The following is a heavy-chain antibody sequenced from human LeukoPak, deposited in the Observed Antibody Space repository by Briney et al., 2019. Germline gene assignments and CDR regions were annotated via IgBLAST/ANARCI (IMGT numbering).Heavy chain of an antibody. V-gene: IGHV4-4*07. Sequence: SETLPLTCTVSGGSISSYYWSWIRQPAGKGLEWIGRIYTSGSTNYNPSLKSRVTTSVDTSKNQFSLKLSSVTAADTAVYYCASNYYDFSAFDIWGQGTMVTVSS. CDR3: ASNYYDFSAFDI. CDR1: GGSISSYY. D-gene: IGHD3-22*01. CDR2: IYTSGST. J-gene: IGHJ3*02.